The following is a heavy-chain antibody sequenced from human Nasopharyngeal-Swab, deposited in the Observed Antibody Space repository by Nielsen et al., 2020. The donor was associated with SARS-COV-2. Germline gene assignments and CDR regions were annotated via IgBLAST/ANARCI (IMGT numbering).Heavy chain of an antibody. CDR1: GFNVSSDY. Sequence: GESLKISCAASGFNVSSDYMSWVRQAPGKGLEWVSIIYSGGSTYYADSVKGRSTISRDNSKNTLYLQMNSLRADDTAVYYCARQRPGGMGVRGQGTTVTVSS. CDR2: IYSGGST. J-gene: IGHJ6*02. V-gene: IGHV3-53*01. CDR3: ARQRPGGMGV.